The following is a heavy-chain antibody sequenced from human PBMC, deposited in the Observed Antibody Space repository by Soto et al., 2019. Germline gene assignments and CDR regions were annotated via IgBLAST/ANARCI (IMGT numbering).Heavy chain of an antibody. CDR2: FIPIFGTA. J-gene: IGHJ4*02. V-gene: IGHV1-69*01. CDR1: GGPFTSYA. D-gene: IGHD3-10*01. CDR3: ARVRANYYGSGSYAWYFDY. Sequence: QVQLVQSGAEVKKPGSSVKVPAKASGGPFTSYAITWGRQAPEQGLGGREGFIPIFGTANYAQKFQGRVTITADESTSTAYMELSSLRSEDTAVYYCARVRANYYGSGSYAWYFDYWGQGTLVTVSS.